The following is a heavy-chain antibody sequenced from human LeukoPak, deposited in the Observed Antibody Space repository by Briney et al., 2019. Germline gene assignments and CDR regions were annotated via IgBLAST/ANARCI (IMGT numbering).Heavy chain of an antibody. CDR1: GGSISSYY. V-gene: IGHV4-4*07. J-gene: IGHJ4*02. CDR3: ARHAGVVPAAMGNFDY. CDR2: IYTSGST. D-gene: IGHD2-2*01. Sequence: PSETLSLTCTVSGGSISSYYWSWIRQPAGKGLEWIGRIYTSGSTNYNPSLKSRVTMSVDTSKNQFSLKLSSVTAADTAVYYCARHAGVVPAAMGNFDYWGQGTLVTVSS.